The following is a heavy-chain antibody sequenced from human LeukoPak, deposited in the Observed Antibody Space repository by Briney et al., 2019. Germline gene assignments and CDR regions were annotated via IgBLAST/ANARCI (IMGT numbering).Heavy chain of an antibody. Sequence: GGSLRLSCAASGFTFSSYAMSWVRQAPGKGLEWVSAISGSGGSTYYADSVKGRFTISRDNAKNSLYLQMNSLRDEDTAVYYCARLLSPRYGMDVWGQGTTVTVSS. V-gene: IGHV3-23*01. CDR3: ARLLSPRYGMDV. CDR1: GFTFSSYA. D-gene: IGHD2-21*02. J-gene: IGHJ6*02. CDR2: ISGSGGST.